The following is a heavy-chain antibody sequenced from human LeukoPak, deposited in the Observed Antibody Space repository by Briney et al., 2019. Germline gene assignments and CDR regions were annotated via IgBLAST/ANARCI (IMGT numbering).Heavy chain of an antibody. V-gene: IGHV3-21*01. D-gene: IGHD3-22*01. CDR2: ISISSSYI. CDR3: VRGYYDSSGYSPPFDY. CDR1: GFTFSTYR. Sequence: GGSLRLSCAASGFTFSTYRMNWVRQAPGKGLEWVSSISISSSYIDYADSVKGRFTISRDNAENSLYLQMNSLSAEDTAVYYCVRGYYDSSGYSPPFDYWGQGTLDTVSS. J-gene: IGHJ4*02.